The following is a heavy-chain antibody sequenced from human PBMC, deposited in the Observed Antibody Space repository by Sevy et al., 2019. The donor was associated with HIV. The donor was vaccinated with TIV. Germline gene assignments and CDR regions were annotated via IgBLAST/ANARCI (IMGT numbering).Heavy chain of an antibody. CDR3: ARDSGYSINWYPAY. V-gene: IGHV3-30*03. CDR2: MSYDGSYK. CDR1: GFTFSSHG. D-gene: IGHD6-13*01. Sequence: RGSLRLSCAASGFTFSSHGRHWVRQAPGKGLEWVAVMSYDGSYKSYGDSVKGRFTISRDDSKNTLYLQMNSLRPEDTAMYYCARDSGYSINWYPAYWGQGTLVTVSS. J-gene: IGHJ4*02.